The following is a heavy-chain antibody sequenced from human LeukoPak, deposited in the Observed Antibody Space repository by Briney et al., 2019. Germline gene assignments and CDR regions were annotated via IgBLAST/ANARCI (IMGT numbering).Heavy chain of an antibody. V-gene: IGHV4-39*01. Sequence: SETLSLTCAVSGASISSSNYYWGWVRQSPGKGLEWIGNIYSSGSTYYNASLKSRVTMYIDTSKNQFSLKLSSVTAADTAMYYCAKSNGYGLIDYWGQGTLVTVSS. J-gene: IGHJ4*02. D-gene: IGHD5-12*01. CDR2: IYSSGST. CDR3: AKSNGYGLIDY. CDR1: GASISSSNYY.